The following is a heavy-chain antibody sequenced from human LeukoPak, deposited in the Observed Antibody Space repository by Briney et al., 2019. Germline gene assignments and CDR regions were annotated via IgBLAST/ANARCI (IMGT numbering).Heavy chain of an antibody. V-gene: IGHV4-39*01. Sequence: SETLSLTCAVSGASISSSNYYWGWVRQSPGKGLEWIGNIYSSGSTYYNASLKSRVTMYIDTSKNQFSLKLSSVTAADTAMYYCAKSNGYGLIDYWGQGTLVTVSS. J-gene: IGHJ4*02. D-gene: IGHD5-12*01. CDR2: IYSSGST. CDR3: AKSNGYGLIDY. CDR1: GASISSSNYY.